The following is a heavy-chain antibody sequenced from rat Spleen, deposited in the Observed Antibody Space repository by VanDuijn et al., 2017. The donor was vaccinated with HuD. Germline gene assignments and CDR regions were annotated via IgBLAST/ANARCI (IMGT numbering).Heavy chain of an antibody. V-gene: IGHV3-3*01. CDR1: GDSISSNF. CDR3: ARRRYDGTYYLY. J-gene: IGHJ2*01. CDR2: INSAGST. Sequence: EVQLQESGPGLVKPSQSLSLTCSVTGDSISSNFCGWFRKFPGNKLEWMGDINSAGSTNYNPSLKSRISITRDTSKNQFFLQVNSVTTEDTANYYCARRRYDGTYYLYWGQGVMVTVSS. D-gene: IGHD1-12*02.